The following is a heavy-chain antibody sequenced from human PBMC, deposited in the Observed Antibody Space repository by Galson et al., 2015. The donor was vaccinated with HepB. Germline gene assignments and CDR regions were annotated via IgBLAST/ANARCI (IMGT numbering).Heavy chain of an antibody. D-gene: IGHD3-10*01. CDR3: AREALPDALDF. J-gene: IGHJ3*01. CDR2: IKRDGREK. CDR1: GFIFSSNW. Sequence: CAVSGFIFSSNWMSWVRQAPGKGLEWVANIKRDGREKYYLDSVKGRFTISRDNAKNLLYLQMDSLRAEDTALYYCAREALPDALDFWGQGTMVTVSS. V-gene: IGHV3-7*03.